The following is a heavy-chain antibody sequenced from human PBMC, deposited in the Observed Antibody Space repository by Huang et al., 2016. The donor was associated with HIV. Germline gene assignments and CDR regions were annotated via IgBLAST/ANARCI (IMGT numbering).Heavy chain of an antibody. Sequence: EVQLVESGGGLVQPGGSLRLSCAASGFSISSSWMHWVRQAPGKGLVWVSRINSDGSSTSYADSGKGRFTISRDNAKNTLYLQMNSLRAEDTAVYYCARDPRIQSWLNFFDYWGQGTLVSVSS. D-gene: IGHD3-22*01. J-gene: IGHJ4*02. V-gene: IGHV3-74*01. CDR2: INSDGSST. CDR3: ARDPRIQSWLNFFDY. CDR1: GFSISSSW.